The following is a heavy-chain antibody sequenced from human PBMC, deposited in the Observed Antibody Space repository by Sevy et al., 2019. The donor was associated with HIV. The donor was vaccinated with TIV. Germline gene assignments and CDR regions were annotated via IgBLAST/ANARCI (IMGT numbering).Heavy chain of an antibody. D-gene: IGHD5-18*01. CDR3: ARVRYNYGQKYFDY. CDR1: GFTFSDYY. Sequence: GGSLRLSCTASGFTFSDYYMSSIRQAPGKGLEWVSYISTSSSYTSYPDSVKGQFTISRDNAKNSLYLQMNSLRVEDTAVYYCARVRYNYGQKYFDYWGQGTLVTVSS. J-gene: IGHJ4*02. V-gene: IGHV3-11*06. CDR2: ISTSSSYT.